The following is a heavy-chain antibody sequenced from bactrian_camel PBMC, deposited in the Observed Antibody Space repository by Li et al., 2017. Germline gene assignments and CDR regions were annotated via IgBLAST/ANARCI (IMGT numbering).Heavy chain of an antibody. CDR3: AAKPKRKSVVAQACPSFPLNVLADFGY. D-gene: IGHD3*01. J-gene: IGHJ6*01. Sequence: VQLVESGGGLVQPGGSLRLSCAASGFTFSTYSMSWVRQAPGKGLEWVSSIYSDGHNTYYADSVKGRFTISRDNAKNTVYLEMNSLKPEDTAMYYCAAKPKRKSVVAQACPSFPLNVLADFGYRGQGTQVTVS. CDR2: IYSDGHNT. V-gene: IGHV3-2*01. CDR1: GFTFSTYS.